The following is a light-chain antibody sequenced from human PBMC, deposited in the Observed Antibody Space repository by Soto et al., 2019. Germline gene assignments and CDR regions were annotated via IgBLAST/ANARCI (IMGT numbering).Light chain of an antibody. CDR3: CSYAGTPYV. J-gene: IGLJ1*01. V-gene: IGLV2-23*01. CDR2: EGS. Sequence: QSALTQPACVSGSPGQSITISCTGTSSDVGSYNLVSWYQQHPGKAPKLMIYEGSKRPSGVSNRFSGSKSGNTASLTISGLQAEDEADYYCCSYAGTPYVFGTGTQLTVL. CDR1: SSDVGSYNL.